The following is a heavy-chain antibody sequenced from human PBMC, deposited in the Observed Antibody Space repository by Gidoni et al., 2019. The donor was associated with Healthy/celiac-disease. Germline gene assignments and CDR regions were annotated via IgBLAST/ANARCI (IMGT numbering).Heavy chain of an antibody. J-gene: IGHJ4*02. CDR2: ISGSGGST. D-gene: IGHD2-15*01. CDR3: AKDRKDIVVVLAVAGY. V-gene: IGHV3-23*01. CDR1: GFTFSSDA. Sequence: EVQLLEPGGGLVQPGGSLRLSCAASGFTFSSDAMSWVRQAPGKGLGWVSAISGSGGSTYYADSVKGRFTISRDNSKNTLYLQMNSLRAEDTAVYYCAKDRKDIVVVLAVAGYWGQGTLVTVSS.